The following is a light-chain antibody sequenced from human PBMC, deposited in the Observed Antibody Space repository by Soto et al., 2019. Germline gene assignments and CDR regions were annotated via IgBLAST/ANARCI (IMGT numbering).Light chain of an antibody. CDR2: DVS. CDR3: SSYTSSSTPV. Sequence: QSALAPPASVSGSPGQSITISCTGTSSDVGGYNYVSWYQQHPGKAPKLMIYDVSNRPSGVSNRFSGSKSGNTASLTISGLQAEDEADYYCSSYTSSSTPVFGTGTKVT. J-gene: IGLJ1*01. V-gene: IGLV2-14*01. CDR1: SSDVGGYNY.